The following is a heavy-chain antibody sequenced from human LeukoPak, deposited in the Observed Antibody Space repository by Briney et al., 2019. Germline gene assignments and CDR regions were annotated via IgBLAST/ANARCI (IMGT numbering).Heavy chain of an antibody. Sequence: SETLSLTCTVSGGSISSSNYYWGWIRQPPGKGLEWIGSIYYSGNTYYNPSLKSRVTISVDTSKNQFSLKLSSVTAADTAVYYCARDGAWDNWNDVAYFDYWGQGTLVTVSS. CDR3: ARDGAWDNWNDVAYFDY. J-gene: IGHJ4*02. CDR2: IYYSGNT. D-gene: IGHD1-1*01. CDR1: GGSISSSNYY. V-gene: IGHV4-39*07.